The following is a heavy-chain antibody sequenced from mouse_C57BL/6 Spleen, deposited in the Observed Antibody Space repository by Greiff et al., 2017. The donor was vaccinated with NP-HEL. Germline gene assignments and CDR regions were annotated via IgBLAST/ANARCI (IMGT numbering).Heavy chain of an antibody. CDR2: IYPGSGST. CDR3: ARKGITTVVDPWFAY. V-gene: IGHV1-55*01. CDR1: GYTFTSYW. J-gene: IGHJ3*01. Sequence: QVQLQQPGAELVKPGASVKMSCKASGYTFTSYWITWVKQRPGQGLEWIGDIYPGSGSTNYNEKFKSKATLTVDTSSSTAYMQLSSLTSEDSAVYYCARKGITTVVDPWFAYWGQGTLVTVSA. D-gene: IGHD1-1*01.